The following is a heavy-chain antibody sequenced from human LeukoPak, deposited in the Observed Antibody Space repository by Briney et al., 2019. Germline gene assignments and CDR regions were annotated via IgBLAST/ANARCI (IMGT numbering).Heavy chain of an antibody. CDR3: AKALGGYDFDY. Sequence: GGSLRLSCAASGVTFRSYGMSWVRQAPGKGLEWVSSLSDSGGSTYYADSVKGRFTISRDNSKNTLFLHMNSLRAEDTAVYYCAKALGGYDFDYWGQGILVTVSS. D-gene: IGHD3-16*01. CDR1: GVTFRSYG. J-gene: IGHJ4*02. V-gene: IGHV3-23*01. CDR2: LSDSGGST.